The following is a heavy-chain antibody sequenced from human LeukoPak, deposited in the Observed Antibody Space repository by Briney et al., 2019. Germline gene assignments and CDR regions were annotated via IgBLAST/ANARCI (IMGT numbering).Heavy chain of an antibody. CDR2: IKQDGSEK. Sequence: PGGSLRLSCAASGFTFSSYAMSWVRQAPGKGLEWVANIKQDGSEKYYVDSVKGRFTISRDNAKNSLYLQMNSLRAEDTAVYYCARVYYWGQGTLVTVSS. CDR1: GFTFSSYA. CDR3: ARVYY. J-gene: IGHJ4*02. V-gene: IGHV3-7*04.